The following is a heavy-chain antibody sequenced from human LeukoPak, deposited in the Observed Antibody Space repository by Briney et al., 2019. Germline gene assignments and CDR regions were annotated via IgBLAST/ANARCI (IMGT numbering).Heavy chain of an antibody. CDR2: IYSGGST. Sequence: GGSLRLSCAASGFTVSSTYMTWVRQAPGKGLEWVSVIYSGGSTYYADSVRGRVTLSRDNSKNTLYLQMNSLRAEDTAVYYCASRPLYGSGTPYWGQGTLVTVSS. V-gene: IGHV3-53*01. D-gene: IGHD3-10*01. CDR3: ASRPLYGSGTPY. CDR1: GFTVSSTY. J-gene: IGHJ4*02.